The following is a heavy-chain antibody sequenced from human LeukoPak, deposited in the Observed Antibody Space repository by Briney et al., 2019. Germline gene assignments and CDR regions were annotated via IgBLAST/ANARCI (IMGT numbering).Heavy chain of an antibody. Sequence: GGSLRLSCAASGFTVSSNYMSWVRQAPGKGLEWVASIKQDGGQKPYVDSVKGRFTISRDNGKNSLDLQMNSLRAEDTAIYFCARVKDTNDDITFQHWGQGTLVSVSS. CDR3: ARVKDTNDDITFQH. CDR2: IKQDGGQK. J-gene: IGHJ1*01. V-gene: IGHV3-7*01. D-gene: IGHD3-9*01. CDR1: GFTVSSNY.